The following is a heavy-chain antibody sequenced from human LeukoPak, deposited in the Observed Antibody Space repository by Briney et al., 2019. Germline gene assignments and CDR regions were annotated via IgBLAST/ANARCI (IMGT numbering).Heavy chain of an antibody. CDR1: GFTFSSYA. V-gene: IGHV3-30*04. CDR3: AREEDSSGYYGFVDY. Sequence: GGSLRLSCAASGFTFSSYAMHWVRQAPGKGLEWVAVISYDGSNKYYADSVKGRFTISRDNSKNTLYLQMNSLRAEDTAVYYCAREEDSSGYYGFVDYWGQGTLVTVSS. D-gene: IGHD3-22*01. CDR2: ISYDGSNK. J-gene: IGHJ4*02.